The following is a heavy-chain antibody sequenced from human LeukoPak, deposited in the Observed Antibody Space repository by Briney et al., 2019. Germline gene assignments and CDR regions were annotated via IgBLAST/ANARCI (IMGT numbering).Heavy chain of an antibody. CDR1: GGSISSYY. CDR2: INQSVST. J-gene: IGHJ3*02. CDR3: ARNRYPAAFDI. Sequence: SETLSLTCTVSGGSISSYYWSWSRQPPGKGREWIGEINQSVSTHYNPSLKSRVTISVDTSKNQFSLKLSSVTAADTAVYYCARNRYPAAFDIWGQGTMVTVSS. V-gene: IGHV4-34*01. D-gene: IGHD1-14*01.